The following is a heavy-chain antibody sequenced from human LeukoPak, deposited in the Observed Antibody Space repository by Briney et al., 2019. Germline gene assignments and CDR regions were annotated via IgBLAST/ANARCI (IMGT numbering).Heavy chain of an antibody. CDR3: ARGYYYDSSRNLDY. CDR2: ISSSGGSI. V-gene: IGHV3-23*01. J-gene: IGHJ4*02. CDR1: GFTISSYV. Sequence: GGSLRLSCAASGFTISSYVMNWVRQPPGKGLEWVSSISSSGGSIFYADSVKGRFAISRDNSKNTLFLQLGGLRAEDTAVYYCARGYYYDSSRNLDYWGQGTLVTVSS. D-gene: IGHD3-22*01.